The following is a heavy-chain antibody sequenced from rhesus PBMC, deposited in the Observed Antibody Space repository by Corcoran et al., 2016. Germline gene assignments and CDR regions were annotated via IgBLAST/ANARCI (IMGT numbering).Heavy chain of an antibody. CDR2: INPNNGNT. CDR3: TRLSWNNGFDY. CDR1: GYTFTSYY. D-gene: IGHD1-20*01. Sequence: QVQLVQSGAEVKKPGASVKLPCKASGYTFTSYYIHWVRQAPGTVLEWMGWINPNNGNTGYAQKFQGRDTMTRDTSTSTAYMELSSLRSEDTAVYYCTRLSWNNGFDYWGQGVLVTVSS. V-gene: IGHV1S9*01. J-gene: IGHJ4*01.